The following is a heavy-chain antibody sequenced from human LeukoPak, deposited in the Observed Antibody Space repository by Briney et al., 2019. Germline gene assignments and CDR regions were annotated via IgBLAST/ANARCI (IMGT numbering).Heavy chain of an antibody. Sequence: GGSLRLSCAASGFTFSSYAMHWVRQAPGKGLEWVAVISYDGSNKYYADSVKGRFTISRDNSKNTLYLQMNSLRAEDTAVYYCARGSTVVPYYYYGMDVWGQGTTVTVSS. CDR1: GFTFSSYA. D-gene: IGHD4-23*01. V-gene: IGHV3-30-3*01. J-gene: IGHJ6*02. CDR2: ISYDGSNK. CDR3: ARGSTVVPYYYYGMDV.